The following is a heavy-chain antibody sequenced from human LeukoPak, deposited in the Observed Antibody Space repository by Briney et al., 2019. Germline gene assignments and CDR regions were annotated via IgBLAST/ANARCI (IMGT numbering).Heavy chain of an antibody. CDR3: ARVNAPVATFDY. CDR1: GYSISSTYY. Sequence: SETLSLTCTVSGYSISSTYYGAWIRQPPGKGLEWIATISHSGSTYYTPSLESRLTISLDTSRNHFSLRLSSVTAADTAVYYCARVNAPVATFDYWGLRTLVAVSS. J-gene: IGHJ4*02. V-gene: IGHV4-38-2*02. CDR2: ISHSGST. D-gene: IGHD1-1*01.